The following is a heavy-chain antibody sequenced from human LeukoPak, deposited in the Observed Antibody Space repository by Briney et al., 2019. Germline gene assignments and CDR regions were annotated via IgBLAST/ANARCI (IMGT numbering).Heavy chain of an antibody. CDR2: INHSGST. J-gene: IGHJ6*02. V-gene: IGHV4-34*01. D-gene: IGHD5-18*01. CDR1: GGSFSGYY. Sequence: PSETLSLTCAVSGGSFSGYYWSWIRPPPGKGLEWIGEINHSGSTNYNPSLKSRVTISVDTSKNQFSLKLSSVTAADTAVYYCARARSGYSYGYYYYYGMDVWGQGTTVTVSS. CDR3: ARARSGYSYGYYYYYGMDV.